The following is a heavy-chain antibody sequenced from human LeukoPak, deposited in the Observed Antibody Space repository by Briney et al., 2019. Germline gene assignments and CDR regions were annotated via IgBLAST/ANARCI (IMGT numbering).Heavy chain of an antibody. CDR1: GFTFSSYA. J-gene: IGHJ4*02. CDR3: AKDSPLGYYDSSGYLDY. CDR2: ISGSGGST. Sequence: GGSLRLSCAASGFTFSSYAMSGVRQAPGKGLEGVSAISGSGGSTYYADSVKGRFTISRDNSKNTLYLQMNSLRAEDTAVYYCAKDSPLGYYDSSGYLDYWGQGTLVTVSS. D-gene: IGHD3-22*01. V-gene: IGHV3-23*01.